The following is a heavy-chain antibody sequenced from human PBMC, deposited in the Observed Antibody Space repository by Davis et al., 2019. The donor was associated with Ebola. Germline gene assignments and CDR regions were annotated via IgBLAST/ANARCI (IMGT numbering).Heavy chain of an antibody. J-gene: IGHJ6*02. CDR2: ISYDGSNK. CDR1: GFTFSSYA. V-gene: IGHV3-30-3*01. D-gene: IGHD3-3*01. Sequence: GGSLRLSCAASGFTFSSYAMHWVRQAPGKGLEWVAVISYDGSNKYYADSVKGRFTISRDNSKNTLYLQMNSLRAEDTAVYYCARDRGEHYDFWSGYHYGMDVWGQGTTVTVSS. CDR3: ARDRGEHYDFWSGYHYGMDV.